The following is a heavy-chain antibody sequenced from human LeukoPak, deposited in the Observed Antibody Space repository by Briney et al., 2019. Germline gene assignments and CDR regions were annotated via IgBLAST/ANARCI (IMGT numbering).Heavy chain of an antibody. V-gene: IGHV1-8*01. CDR1: GYTFTSYD. CDR3: ASSLESGWYENWFDP. Sequence: ASVKVSCKASGYTFTSYDINWVRQATGQGLEGMGWMNPNSGNAGYAQKFQGRVTMTRNTSISTAYMELSSLRSEDTAVYYCASSLESGWYENWFDPWGQGTLVTVSS. CDR2: MNPNSGNA. D-gene: IGHD6-19*01. J-gene: IGHJ5*02.